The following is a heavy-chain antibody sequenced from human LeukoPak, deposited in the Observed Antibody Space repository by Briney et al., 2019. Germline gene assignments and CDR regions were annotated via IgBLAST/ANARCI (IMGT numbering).Heavy chain of an antibody. J-gene: IGHJ6*03. CDR2: ISGSGGST. CDR1: GFTFSSYA. Sequence: GGSLGLSCAASGFTFSSYAMSWVREAPGKGLEWVSAISGSGGSTYYADSVKGRFTISRDNSKNTLYMQMNSLRAEDTAVYYCAWSRGSFDRSGYYFYYYIDVWGKGTTVTVSS. CDR3: AWSRGSFDRSGYYFYYYIDV. D-gene: IGHD3-22*01. V-gene: IGHV3-23*01.